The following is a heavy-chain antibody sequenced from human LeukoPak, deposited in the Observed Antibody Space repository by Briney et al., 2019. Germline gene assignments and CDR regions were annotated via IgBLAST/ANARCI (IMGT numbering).Heavy chain of an antibody. D-gene: IGHD6-13*01. CDR3: ARGSEAAAGAFDF. CDR1: GFTFRSYG. V-gene: IGHV3-33*01. J-gene: IGHJ4*02. Sequence: GGSLRLSCAASGFTFRSYGMHWVRQAPGKGLEWVAIVWYDGNNKYYADSVKGRFTASRDNSKDTVSLQLNSLRAEDTAVYYCARGSEAAAGAFDFWGQGALVTVPS. CDR2: VWYDGNNK.